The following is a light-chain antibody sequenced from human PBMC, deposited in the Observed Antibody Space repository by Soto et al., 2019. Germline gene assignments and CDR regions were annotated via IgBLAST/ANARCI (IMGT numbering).Light chain of an antibody. CDR2: DAS. J-gene: IGKJ5*01. V-gene: IGKV3-11*01. CDR1: QSVSNY. CDR3: QHGGT. Sequence: EIVLTQSPATLSLSPVERATVSCRASQSVSNYLGWYQQKPGQAPRLLIYDASNMATGIPARFSGSGSGTDFTLTIRSLEPEDFADYDCQHGGTFGNGTRVEIK.